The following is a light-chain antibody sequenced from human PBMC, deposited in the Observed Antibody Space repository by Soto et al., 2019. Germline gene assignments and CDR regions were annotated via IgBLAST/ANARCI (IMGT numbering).Light chain of an antibody. J-gene: IGKJ4*01. CDR3: QQRSYLFT. CDR1: QSITSK. CDR2: GAS. V-gene: IGKV3-15*01. Sequence: EIVMTQSPDTLSVSPGERATLSCRASQSITSKLAWYQQKPGQAPRLLIYGASTRATGIPARFSGSGSGTDFTLTINSLEPEDVAVYYCQQRSYLFTFGGGTKVDIK.